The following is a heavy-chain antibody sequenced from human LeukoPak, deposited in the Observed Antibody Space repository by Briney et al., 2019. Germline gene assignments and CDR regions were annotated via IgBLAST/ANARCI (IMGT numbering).Heavy chain of an antibody. Sequence: PGGSLRLSCAASGFTFSSYGMHWVRQAPGKGLEWVAVISYDGSNKYYADSVKGRFTISRDNSKNTLYLQMNSLRAEDTAVYYCAKDYYGSGSYFYKGPYYYYGMDVWGQGTTVTASS. D-gene: IGHD3-10*01. J-gene: IGHJ6*02. CDR2: ISYDGSNK. CDR1: GFTFSSYG. CDR3: AKDYYGSGSYFYKGPYYYYGMDV. V-gene: IGHV3-30*18.